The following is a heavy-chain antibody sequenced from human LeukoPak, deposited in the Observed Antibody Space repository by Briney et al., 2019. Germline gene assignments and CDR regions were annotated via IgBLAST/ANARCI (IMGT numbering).Heavy chain of an antibody. Sequence: TGGSLRLSCAASGFRFNTYWMSWVRQAPGKGLEWVSSISTSSSYIYYADSVKGRFTISRDNAKNSLYLQMNSLRAEDTALYYCARGGFSGAFDIWGQGTMVTVSS. CDR3: ARGGFSGAFDI. D-gene: IGHD3-3*01. V-gene: IGHV3-21*01. CDR1: GFRFNTYW. CDR2: ISTSSSYI. J-gene: IGHJ3*02.